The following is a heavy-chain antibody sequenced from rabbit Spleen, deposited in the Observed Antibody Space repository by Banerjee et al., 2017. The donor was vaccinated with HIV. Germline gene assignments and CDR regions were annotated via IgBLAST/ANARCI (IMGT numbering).Heavy chain of an antibody. D-gene: IGHD4-1*01. Sequence: QAQLVESGGGMVKPEGSLKLSCTASGFSFSNKAVMCWVRQAPGKGLELIACINTATGKAVYASWAKGRFTISKTSSTTVTLQMTSLTVADTATYFCARDLAGAICWNFYLWGPGTLVTVS. J-gene: IGHJ4*01. CDR3: ARDLAGAICWNFYL. V-gene: IGHV1S45*01. CDR2: INTATGKA. CDR1: GFSFSNKAV.